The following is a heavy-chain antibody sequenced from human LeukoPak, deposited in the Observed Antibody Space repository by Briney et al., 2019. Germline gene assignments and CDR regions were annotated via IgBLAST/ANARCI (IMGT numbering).Heavy chain of an antibody. CDR3: ARGTLYGSGIPSYAFDI. V-gene: IGHV4-59*01. CDR1: GGSISSYY. D-gene: IGHD3-10*01. CDR2: IYYSGST. Sequence: SETLSLTCTVSGGSISSYYWSWIRQPPGKGLEWIGCIYYSGSTNYNPSLKSRVTISVDTSKNQFSLKLSSVTAADTAVYYCARGTLYGSGIPSYAFDIWGQGTMVTVSS. J-gene: IGHJ3*02.